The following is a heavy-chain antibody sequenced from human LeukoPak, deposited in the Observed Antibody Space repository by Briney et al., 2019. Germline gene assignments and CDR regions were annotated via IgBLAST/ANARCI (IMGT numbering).Heavy chain of an antibody. CDR1: GFTFSNYW. Sequence: GGSLRLSCAASGFTFSNYWMSWVRQAPGKGLEWVATIKQDGSEKYYVDSVKGRFTVSRDNAKNSMDLQMNSLRVEDTSVYYCARDHGYTSSWYFGLWGRGTLVTVSS. D-gene: IGHD6-13*01. V-gene: IGHV3-7*01. CDR3: ARDHGYTSSWYFGL. CDR2: IKQDGSEK. J-gene: IGHJ2*01.